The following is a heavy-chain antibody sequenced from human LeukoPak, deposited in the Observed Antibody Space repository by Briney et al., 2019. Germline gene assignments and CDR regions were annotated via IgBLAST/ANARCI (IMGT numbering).Heavy chain of an antibody. V-gene: IGHV4-4*02. CDR2: IYHSGSP. D-gene: IGHD2-2*01. CDR3: AKGMYTSTTYSNWFDS. J-gene: IGHJ5*01. Sequence: PSGTLSLTCAVSGGSISSNNWWGWVRQPPGKGLEWIGEIYHSGSPNYNPSLKSRVTISVDKSRNHFSLNLSSVTAADTAVYYCAKGMYTSTTYSNWFDSWGQGTLVTVSS. CDR1: GGSISSNNW.